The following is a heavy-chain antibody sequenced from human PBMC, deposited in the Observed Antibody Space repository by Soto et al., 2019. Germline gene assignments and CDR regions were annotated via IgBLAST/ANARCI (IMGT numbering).Heavy chain of an antibody. CDR1: GFSLSTSGVG. V-gene: IGHV2-5*02. CDR3: AHRLGPLSSSANWFDP. D-gene: IGHD6-6*01. J-gene: IGHJ5*02. Sequence: QITLKESGPTLVKPTQTLTLTCTFSGFSLSTSGVGVGWIRQPPGKALEWLALIYWDDDKRYSPSLKSRLTITKDTSKNHVVLTMTNMDPVDTATYYCAHRLGPLSSSANWFDPWGQGTLVTVSS. CDR2: IYWDDDK.